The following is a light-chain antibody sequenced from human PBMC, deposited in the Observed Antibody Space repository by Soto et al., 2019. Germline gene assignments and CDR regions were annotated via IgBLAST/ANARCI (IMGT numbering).Light chain of an antibody. V-gene: IGKV1-39*01. Sequence: DIQMTQSPSPLSASVGDRVTITCRASQSISSYLNWYQQKPGKAPKLLIYAASSLQSGVPSRFSGSGPGTDFTLTISSLQPEDFATYYCQQSYSTPLFFGQGTRLEIK. CDR2: AAS. CDR1: QSISSY. CDR3: QQSYSTPLF. J-gene: IGKJ5*01.